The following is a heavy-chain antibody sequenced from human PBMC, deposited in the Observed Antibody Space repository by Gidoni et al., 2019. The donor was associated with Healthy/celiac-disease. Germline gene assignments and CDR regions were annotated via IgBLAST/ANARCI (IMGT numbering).Heavy chain of an antibody. V-gene: IGHV3-9*01. CDR2: ISWNSGSI. CDR3: AKDAADGCITSPFDY. Sequence: EVQLVESGGGLVQPGRSLRLSCAASGFTLDDYAMHWVRQAPGKGLEWVSGISWNSGSIGYADSVKGRFTISRDNAKNSLYLQMNSLRAEDTALYYCAKDAADGCITSPFDYWGQGTLVTVSS. CDR1: GFTLDDYA. J-gene: IGHJ4*02. D-gene: IGHD1-20*01.